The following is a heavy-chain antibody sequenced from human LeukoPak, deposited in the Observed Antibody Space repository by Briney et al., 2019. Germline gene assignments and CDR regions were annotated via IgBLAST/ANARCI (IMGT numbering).Heavy chain of an antibody. Sequence: GGSLRLSCAASGITFSRYAMHWVRQAPGKGLEWVAVISFDGSNKYYPDSVKGRFTISRDNSKNTLYLQMNSLRAEDSAVYYCARAGGSGWYEGDYWGQGTLVTVSS. CDR2: ISFDGSNK. CDR1: GITFSRYA. D-gene: IGHD6-19*01. V-gene: IGHV3-30*04. CDR3: ARAGGSGWYEGDY. J-gene: IGHJ4*02.